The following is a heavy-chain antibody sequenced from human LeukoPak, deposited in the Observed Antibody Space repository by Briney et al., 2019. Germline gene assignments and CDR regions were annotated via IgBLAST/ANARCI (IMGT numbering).Heavy chain of an antibody. Sequence: PGGSLRLSCAASGFTVSSNYMSWVRQAPGKGLEWVSVIYSGGSTYYADSVKGRFTISRDNSKNTLYLQMNSLRAEDTAVYYCARVACSGGSCYLFDYWGQGTLVTVSS. V-gene: IGHV3-66*01. CDR1: GFTVSSNY. D-gene: IGHD2-15*01. CDR2: IYSGGST. J-gene: IGHJ4*02. CDR3: ARVACSGGSCYLFDY.